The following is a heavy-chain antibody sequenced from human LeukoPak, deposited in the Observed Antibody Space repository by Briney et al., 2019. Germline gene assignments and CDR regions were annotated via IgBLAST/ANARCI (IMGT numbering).Heavy chain of an antibody. CDR2: IKQDGSEK. CDR1: GFTFSSYW. V-gene: IGHV3-7*04. J-gene: IGHJ4*02. D-gene: IGHD6-6*01. CDR3: ARGEQLVEYDY. Sequence: GGSLRLSCEASGFTFSSYWMSWVRQAPGKGLEWVANIKQDGSEKYYVDSVKGRFTISRDNAKNSQYLQMNSLRAEDTAVYYCARGEQLVEYDYWGQGTLVTVSS.